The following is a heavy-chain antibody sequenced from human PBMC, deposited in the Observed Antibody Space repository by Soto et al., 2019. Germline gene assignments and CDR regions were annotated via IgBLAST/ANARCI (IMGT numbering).Heavy chain of an antibody. Sequence: EVQLLESGGGLVQPGGSLRLSCAASGFTFSSYAMSWVRQAPGKGLEWVSAISGSGGSTYYADSVKGRFTISRDNSKNTLYLQMNSLRAEDTAVYYCASDPGIEVAGNNWFDPWGQGTLVTVSS. CDR1: GFTFSSYA. D-gene: IGHD6-19*01. CDR2: ISGSGGST. V-gene: IGHV3-23*01. J-gene: IGHJ5*02. CDR3: ASDPGIEVAGNNWFDP.